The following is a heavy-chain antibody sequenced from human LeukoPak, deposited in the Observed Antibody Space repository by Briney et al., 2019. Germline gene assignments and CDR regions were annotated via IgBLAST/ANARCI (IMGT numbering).Heavy chain of an antibody. CDR3: ATDVRTTLDY. CDR2: ISPYNGDT. D-gene: IGHD3-10*01. J-gene: IGHJ4*02. CDR1: GYTFTNYG. V-gene: IGHV1-18*01. Sequence: GASVKVSCKASGYTFTNYGITWVRQAPGQGLEWMGWISPYNGDTNYAQKLQGRVTMTTDTSTSTAYMELRSLRSEDTAVYYCATDVRTTLDYWGQGTLVTVSS.